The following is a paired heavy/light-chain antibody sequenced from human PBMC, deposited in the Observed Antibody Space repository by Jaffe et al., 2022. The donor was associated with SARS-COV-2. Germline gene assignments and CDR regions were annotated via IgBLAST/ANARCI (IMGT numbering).Light chain of an antibody. J-gene: IGKJ2*01. CDR1: QSVSSSY. CDR3: QHYGSLYT. V-gene: IGKV3-20*01. Sequence: EIVLTQSPGTLSLSPGEGATLSCRASQSVSSSYLAWYQQKPGQAPRLLIYDASSRATGIPDRFSGSGSGTDFTLTISRLEPEDFAVYYCQHYGSLYTFGQGTKLEIK. CDR2: DAS.
Heavy chain of an antibody. V-gene: IGHV3-23*01. D-gene: IGHD2-21*01. CDR2: ISGSGGGA. Sequence: EVQLLESGGGLVQPGESLRLSCGASGFTYSSYAMSWVRQAPGKGLEWVSVISGSGGGASYADSVKGRFTISRDNSKKMLYLQMNSLRAEDTAVYYCAKGMWSRKNFDSWGQGTLVTVSS. J-gene: IGHJ4*02. CDR1: GFTYSSYA. CDR3: AKGMWSRKNFDS.